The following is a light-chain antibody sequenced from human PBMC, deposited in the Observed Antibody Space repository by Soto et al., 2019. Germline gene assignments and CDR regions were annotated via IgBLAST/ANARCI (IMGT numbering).Light chain of an antibody. CDR2: HAS. Sequence: ELLVTQSPGTLSVSPGERATLSCSASQTVNMNLSWYEQKPSQAHRLLIYHASRRATGIPDRFSGSGSGTDFTITISRLAPEACAVYYCQQYARSPTFGQGTKVDI. CDR3: QQYARSPT. CDR1: QTVNMN. V-gene: IGKV3-20*01. J-gene: IGKJ1*01.